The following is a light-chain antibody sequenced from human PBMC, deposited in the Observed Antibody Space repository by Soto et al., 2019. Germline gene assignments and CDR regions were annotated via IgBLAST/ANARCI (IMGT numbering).Light chain of an antibody. CDR1: QSVRTN. CDR2: GAS. Sequence: ETVMTQSPATLSVSPGERVTLSCRASQSVRTNLVWYQQSPGQPPRLLIYGASDRVAGVPDRFSGSGSGTDFTLNISGLQSEDCAVYYCQQYNEWPRTFGQGTKLEIK. J-gene: IGKJ2*01. V-gene: IGKV3-15*01. CDR3: QQYNEWPRT.